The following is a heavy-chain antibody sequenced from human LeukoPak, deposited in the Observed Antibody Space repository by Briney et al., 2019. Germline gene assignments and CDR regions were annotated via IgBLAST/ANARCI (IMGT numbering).Heavy chain of an antibody. CDR3: ARDYSNGWYRDFDY. V-gene: IGHV1-18*01. CDR2: ISAYNGHT. D-gene: IGHD6-19*01. J-gene: IGHJ4*02. CDR1: GYTFTSYG. Sequence: ASVKVSCKASGYTFTSYGVSWVRQTPGQGLECMGWISAYNGHTNYAQKLQGRVTMTTDTSTSTAYMELRSLRSDDTAIYYCARDYSNGWYRDFDYWGQGTLVTVSS.